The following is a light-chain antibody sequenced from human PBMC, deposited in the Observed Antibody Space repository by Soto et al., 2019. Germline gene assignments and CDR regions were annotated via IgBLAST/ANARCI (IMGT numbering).Light chain of an antibody. V-gene: IGKV1-8*01. J-gene: IGKJ1*01. CDR1: QDISSY. CDR2: AAS. CDR3: QQYYSYPHT. Sequence: AIRMTQSPSSFSASTGDRVTITCRASQDISSYLAWYQQKPGKAPKLLIYAASTLQSGVPSRFSGSGSGTDFTLTISCLQSEDFATYYCQQYYSYPHTFSQGTKVEIK.